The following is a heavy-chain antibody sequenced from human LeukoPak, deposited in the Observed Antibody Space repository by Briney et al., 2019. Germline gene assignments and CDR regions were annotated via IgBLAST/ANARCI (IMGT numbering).Heavy chain of an antibody. Sequence: GGSLRLPCAASGFTFSSYSMNWVCQAPGKGLEWVSSISSSSSYIYYADSVKGRFTISRDNAKNSLYLQMNSLRAEDTAVYYCVSGGRRVSYFDYWGQGTLVTVSS. V-gene: IGHV3-21*01. J-gene: IGHJ4*02. CDR2: ISSSSSYI. CDR3: VSGGRRVSYFDY. CDR1: GFTFSSYS. D-gene: IGHD3-16*01.